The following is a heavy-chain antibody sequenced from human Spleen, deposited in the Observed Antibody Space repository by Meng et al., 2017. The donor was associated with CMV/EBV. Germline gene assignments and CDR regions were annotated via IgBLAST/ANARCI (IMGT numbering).Heavy chain of an antibody. CDR3: AKDMGATYYYGMDV. CDR2: ISGSGGST. CDR1: GFTFSSYA. J-gene: IGHJ6*02. D-gene: IGHD1-26*01. V-gene: IGHV3-23*01. Sequence: GESLKISCAASGFTFSSYAMSWVRQAPGQGLEWVSAISGSGGSTYYADSVKGRFTISRDKSKNTLYLQMHSLRAEDTAVYYCAKDMGATYYYGMDVWGQGTTVTVSS.